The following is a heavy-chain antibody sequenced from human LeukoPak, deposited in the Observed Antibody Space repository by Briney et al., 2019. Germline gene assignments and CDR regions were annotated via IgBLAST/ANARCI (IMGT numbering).Heavy chain of an antibody. J-gene: IGHJ4*02. D-gene: IGHD2-2*01. CDR1: GYTFTGYH. CDR3: ARDYCSSTSCLFDY. V-gene: IGHV1-2*06. Sequence: ASVKVSCKASGYTFTGYHMHWVRQAPGQGLEWMGRINPNSGDTNYAQKFQGRVTMTRGTSISTAYVELSRLRSDDTAVCYCARDYCSSTSCLFDYWGQGTLVTVSS. CDR2: INPNSGDT.